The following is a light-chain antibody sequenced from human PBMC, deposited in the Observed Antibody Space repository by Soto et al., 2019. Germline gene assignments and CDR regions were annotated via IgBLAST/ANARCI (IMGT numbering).Light chain of an antibody. CDR2: RNN. Sequence: QSVLTQPPSASGTPGQRVTISCSGSSSNIGSNYVYWYQQLPGTAPKLLIYRNNQWPSGVPDRFSGSKSGTSASLAISGLRSEDEAYYYCAAWDDSLSGVVFGGGTKLTVL. V-gene: IGLV1-47*01. CDR3: AAWDDSLSGVV. J-gene: IGLJ2*01. CDR1: SSNIGSNY.